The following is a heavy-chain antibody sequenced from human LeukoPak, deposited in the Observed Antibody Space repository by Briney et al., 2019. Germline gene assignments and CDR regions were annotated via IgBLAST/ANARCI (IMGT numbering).Heavy chain of an antibody. CDR1: GFTFSSYA. CDR2: ITGSGHTT. D-gene: IGHD6-19*01. CDR3: ARVIRSSGWYVDF. J-gene: IGHJ4*02. Sequence: GGSLRLSCAASGFTFSSYAMSWVRQAPGKGLEWVSGITGSGHTTYYADSVKGRFTISRDNSKNTLYLQMNSLKAEGMAVYYCARVIRSSGWYVDFWGQGTLVTVSS. V-gene: IGHV3-23*01.